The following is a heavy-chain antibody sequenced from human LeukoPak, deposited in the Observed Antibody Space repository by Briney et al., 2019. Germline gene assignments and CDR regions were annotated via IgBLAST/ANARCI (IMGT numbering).Heavy chain of an antibody. Sequence: SETLSLTCTVSGGSISSYYWSWIRQPPGKGLEWIGYIYYSGSTDYNPSLKSRGIIFVDTSKNQFSLKLSSVTAADTAVYYCARQSEYCSSSSCYLTWFDPWGQGTLVTVSS. CDR1: GGSISSYY. D-gene: IGHD2-2*01. J-gene: IGHJ5*02. CDR2: IYYSGST. V-gene: IGHV4-59*08. CDR3: ARQSEYCSSSSCYLTWFDP.